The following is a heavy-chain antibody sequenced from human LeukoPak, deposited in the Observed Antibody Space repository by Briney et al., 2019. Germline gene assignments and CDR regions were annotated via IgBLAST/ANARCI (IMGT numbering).Heavy chain of an antibody. J-gene: IGHJ4*02. Sequence: GGSLRLSCAGSGFTFSDYSMNWVRQAPGKGLEWVSVTDSGGSTSYADSVKGRFTISRGTSKNTLYLQMNGLRAEDTAVYYCARLGDYSNKDWGQGTLVTVSS. D-gene: IGHD4-11*01. CDR3: ARLGDYSNKD. CDR1: GFTFSDYS. V-gene: IGHV3-53*01. CDR2: TDSGGST.